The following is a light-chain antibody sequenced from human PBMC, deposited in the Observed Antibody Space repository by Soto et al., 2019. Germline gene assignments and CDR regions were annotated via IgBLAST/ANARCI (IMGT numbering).Light chain of an antibody. Sequence: EIVMTQSPATLSVSPGERATLSCRSSQTIRNNLAWYQQKPDQAPRLLIYVASTRATDIPARFSGSGSGTDFTLTISSLQSEDFAFYYCQQYNSWPLTFGGGTNVEIK. CDR1: QTIRNN. CDR2: VAS. CDR3: QQYNSWPLT. J-gene: IGKJ4*01. V-gene: IGKV3-15*01.